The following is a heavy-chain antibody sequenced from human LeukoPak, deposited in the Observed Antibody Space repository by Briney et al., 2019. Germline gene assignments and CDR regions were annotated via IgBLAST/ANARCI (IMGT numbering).Heavy chain of an antibody. CDR1: GGSISSYY. Sequence: PSETLSLTCTVSGGSISSYYWSWIRQPPGKGLEWIGFIYYSVGTNYNPSLRSRVTISVDTSKNQFSLKLSSVTAADTAVYYCARQYDSSGYDWFDPWGQGTLVTVSS. V-gene: IGHV4-59*01. CDR2: IYYSVGT. J-gene: IGHJ5*02. D-gene: IGHD3-22*01. CDR3: ARQYDSSGYDWFDP.